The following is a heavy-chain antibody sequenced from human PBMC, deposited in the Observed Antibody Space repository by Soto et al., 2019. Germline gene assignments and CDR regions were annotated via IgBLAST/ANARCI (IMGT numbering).Heavy chain of an antibody. Sequence: WGSLLLTCAASVFAFSCYAMNWVRQAPGKGLEWVSTISGRGGSTYYADSVRGRFTISRDNSKNTLYLQMNSLRAEDTAVYYCAKEGYSSTWHLNWFDPWGQGTLVTVSS. CDR1: VFAFSCYA. CDR2: ISGRGGST. J-gene: IGHJ5*02. D-gene: IGHD6-13*01. V-gene: IGHV3-23*01. CDR3: AKEGYSSTWHLNWFDP.